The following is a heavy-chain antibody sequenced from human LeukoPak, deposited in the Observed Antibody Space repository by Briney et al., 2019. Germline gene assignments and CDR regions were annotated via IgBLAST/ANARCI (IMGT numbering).Heavy chain of an antibody. CDR1: GGSFSGYY. CDR3: ARAPQGYCSGGSSLGCGIGHAFDI. J-gene: IGHJ3*02. D-gene: IGHD2-15*01. CDR2: INHSGST. V-gene: IGHV4-34*01. Sequence: SETLSLTCAVYGGSFSGYYWSWIRQPPGKGLEWIGEINHSGSTNYNPSLKSRVTISVDTSKNQFSLKLRSVTAADTAVYYCARAPQGYCSGGSSLGCGIGHAFDIWGQGTMVTVSS.